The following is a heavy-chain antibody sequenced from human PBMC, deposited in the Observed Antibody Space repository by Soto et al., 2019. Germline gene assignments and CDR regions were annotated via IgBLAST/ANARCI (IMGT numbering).Heavy chain of an antibody. J-gene: IGHJ6*02. V-gene: IGHV3-48*02. Sequence: GGSLRLSCAASGFAFSSYSMNWVRQAPGKGLEWLAYIRSSSNTIFYADSVKGRFTISSATAKNSLYLQMNSLRDEDTAVYYCARDYNYAMDVWGQGTTVTVSS. D-gene: IGHD2-2*02. CDR2: IRSSSNTI. CDR1: GFAFSSYS. CDR3: ARDYNYAMDV.